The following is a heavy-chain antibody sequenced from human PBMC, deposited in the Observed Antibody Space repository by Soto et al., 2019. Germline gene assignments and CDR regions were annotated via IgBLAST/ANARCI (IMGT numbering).Heavy chain of an antibody. J-gene: IGHJ4*02. CDR1: GFSLSTSGVG. Sequence: QITLKESGPTLVKPTQTLTLTCTFSGFSLSTSGVGVGWLHQPPGKALEWLALIYWDDDKRYSPSLKSRLTITMDTPKNQVVLTMTIIDPVDTATYYCAHTRYNWNDSTYYFDYWGQGTLVTVSS. CDR3: AHTRYNWNDSTYYFDY. V-gene: IGHV2-5*02. D-gene: IGHD1-20*01. CDR2: IYWDDDK.